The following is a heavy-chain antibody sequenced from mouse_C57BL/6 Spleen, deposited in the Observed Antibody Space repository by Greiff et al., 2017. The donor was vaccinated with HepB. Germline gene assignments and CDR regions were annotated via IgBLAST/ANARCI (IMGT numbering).Heavy chain of an antibody. CDR1: GYSFTGYY. CDR3: ARSSCYDPSWFAY. J-gene: IGHJ3*01. V-gene: IGHV1-42*01. CDR2: INPSTGGT. D-gene: IGHD2-3*01. Sequence: EVQLKQPGPELVKPGASVKISCKASGYSFTGYYMNWVKQSPEKSLEWMGEINPSTGGTTYNQKFKAKATLTVDKSSGTAYMQLQSLTSEYSTVYYCARSSCYDPSWFAYWGQGTLVTVSA.